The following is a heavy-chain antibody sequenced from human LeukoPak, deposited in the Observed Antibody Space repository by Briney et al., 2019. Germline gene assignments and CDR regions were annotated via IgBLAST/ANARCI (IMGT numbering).Heavy chain of an antibody. CDR2: TYYRVST. CDR3: ARETSQKGAHKMDV. Sequence: NPSETLSLTCTVSGGSLSSYYWSWIRHPPGKGLEWIGYTYYRVSTNYNPSLKSRVTISVDTSKNQFSLKLSSVTAADTAVYYCARETSQKGAHKMDVWGKGTTVTISS. J-gene: IGHJ6*04. D-gene: IGHD3-16*01. V-gene: IGHV4-59*01. CDR1: GGSLSSYY.